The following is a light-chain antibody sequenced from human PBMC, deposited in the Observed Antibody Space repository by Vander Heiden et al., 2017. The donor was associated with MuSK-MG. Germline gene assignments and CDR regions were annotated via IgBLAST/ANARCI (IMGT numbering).Light chain of an antibody. Sequence: EIVLTQSPGALSLSPGERATLSCRASQSVTNSYLAWYQQKPGQAPSLLIYGASNRAPGIPDRFSGSGSETDFTLTITRLEPEDFAVHYCQQYSSSPTFGQGTRLEIK. V-gene: IGKV3-20*01. CDR1: QSVTNSY. CDR3: QQYSSSPT. J-gene: IGKJ5*01. CDR2: GAS.